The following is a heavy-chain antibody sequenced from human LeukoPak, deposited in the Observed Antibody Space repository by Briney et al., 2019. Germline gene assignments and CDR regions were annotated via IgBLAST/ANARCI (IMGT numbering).Heavy chain of an antibody. Sequence: GSSVKVSCKASGGTFSSYAISWVRQAPGQGLEWMGWISAYNGNTNYAQKLQGRVTMTTDTSTSTAYMELRSLRSDDTALYHCARFYSSGWFGALDYWGQGILVTVSS. CDR3: ARFYSSGWFGALDY. CDR1: GGTFSSYA. J-gene: IGHJ4*02. V-gene: IGHV1-18*01. D-gene: IGHD6-19*01. CDR2: ISAYNGNT.